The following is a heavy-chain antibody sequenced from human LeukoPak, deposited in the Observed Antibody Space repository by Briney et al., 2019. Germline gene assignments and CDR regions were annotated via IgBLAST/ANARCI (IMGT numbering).Heavy chain of an antibody. Sequence: GGSLRLXCAASEFTLGSYAMSWVRQAPGKGLEWVSGISANGANTHYAESVRGRFIISRDNSKNTLYLQMNSLRAGDTALYFCAKYHNPDSTGPFHWGQGTLVTVSS. V-gene: IGHV3-23*01. D-gene: IGHD3-22*01. J-gene: IGHJ4*02. CDR3: AKYHNPDSTGPFH. CDR1: EFTLGSYA. CDR2: ISANGANT.